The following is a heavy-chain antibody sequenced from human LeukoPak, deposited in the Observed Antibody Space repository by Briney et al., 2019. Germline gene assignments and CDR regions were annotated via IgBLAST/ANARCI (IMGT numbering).Heavy chain of an antibody. CDR1: GFTFSSYS. J-gene: IGHJ4*02. CDR3: ARDPLYCSGGSCYFGGYYFDY. D-gene: IGHD2-15*01. V-gene: IGHV3-21*01. Sequence: PGGSLRLSCAASGFTFSSYSMNWVRQAPGKGLEWVSSISSSSSDIYYADSVKGRFTISRDNDKNSLYLQMNSLRAEDTAVYYCARDPLYCSGGSCYFGGYYFDYWGKGTLVTVSS. CDR2: ISSSSSDI.